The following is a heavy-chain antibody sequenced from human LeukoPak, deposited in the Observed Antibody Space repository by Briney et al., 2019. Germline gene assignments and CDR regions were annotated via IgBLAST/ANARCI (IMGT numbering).Heavy chain of an antibody. J-gene: IGHJ4*02. CDR3: ARDAEVVPAAIDYFDY. D-gene: IGHD2-2*02. Sequence: PRGSLRLSCAASGFTFSSYWMSWVRQAPGKGLEWVANIKQDGSEKYYVDSVKGRFTISRDNAKNSLYLQMNSLRAEDTAVYYCARDAEVVPAAIDYFDYWGQGTLVTVSS. CDR2: IKQDGSEK. CDR1: GFTFSSYW. V-gene: IGHV3-7*01.